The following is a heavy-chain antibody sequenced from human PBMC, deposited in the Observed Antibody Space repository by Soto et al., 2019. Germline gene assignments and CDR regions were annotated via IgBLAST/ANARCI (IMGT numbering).Heavy chain of an antibody. J-gene: IGHJ5*02. CDR1: GGSISSGDYY. D-gene: IGHD2-2*01. V-gene: IGHV4-30-4*01. CDR2: IYYSGST. Sequence: QVQLQESGPGLVKPSQTLSLTCTVSGGSISSGDYYWSWIRQPPGKGLEWIGYIYYSGSTYYNPSLKSRVTISVDTSKNQFSLKLSSVTAADTAVYYCARDGRGVPAAYHWFDPWGQGTLVTVSS. CDR3: ARDGRGVPAAYHWFDP.